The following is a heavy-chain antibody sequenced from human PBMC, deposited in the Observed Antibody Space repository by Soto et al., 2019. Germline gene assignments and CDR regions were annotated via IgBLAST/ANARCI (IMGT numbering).Heavy chain of an antibody. CDR1: GFTFSNAW. V-gene: IGHV3-15*01. Sequence: PGGSLRLSCAASGFTFSNAWMSWVRQAPGKGLEWVGRIKSKTDGGTTDYAAPVKGRFTISRDDSKNTLYLQMNSLKTEDTAVYYCTTDLVGRYDYIWGSYRLAWFDPWGQGTLVTVSS. CDR3: TTDLVGRYDYIWGSYRLAWFDP. D-gene: IGHD3-16*02. CDR2: IKSKTDGGTT. J-gene: IGHJ5*02.